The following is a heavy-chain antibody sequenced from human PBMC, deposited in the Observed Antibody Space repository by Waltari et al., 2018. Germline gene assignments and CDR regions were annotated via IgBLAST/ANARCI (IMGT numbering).Heavy chain of an antibody. Sequence: QLQLQESGPGLVKPSGTLSLTCDVSGDSMSSTDCWSWVRQSQQRGLEWVGQVRGDGKSNYNPSFASRVTISLDTSKNQFSLNLNFATAADTAMYYCARDRGRGLYLDTWGPGTPVTVSP. D-gene: IGHD1-26*01. CDR2: VRGDGKS. CDR3: ARDRGRGLYLDT. V-gene: IGHV4-4*02. J-gene: IGHJ4*02. CDR1: GDSMSSTDC.